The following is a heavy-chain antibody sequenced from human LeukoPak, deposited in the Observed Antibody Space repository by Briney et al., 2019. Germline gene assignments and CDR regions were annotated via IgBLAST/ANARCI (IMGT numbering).Heavy chain of an antibody. Sequence: SETLSLTCTVSGGSISSYYWSWIRQPPGKGLEWIGYIYYSGSTNYNPSLKSRVTISVDTSRNQFSLKLRSVTAADTAVYYCARTFPTVTAYFDYWGQGTLVTVSS. J-gene: IGHJ4*02. CDR3: ARTFPTVTAYFDY. D-gene: IGHD4-17*01. V-gene: IGHV4-59*08. CDR1: GGSISSYY. CDR2: IYYSGST.